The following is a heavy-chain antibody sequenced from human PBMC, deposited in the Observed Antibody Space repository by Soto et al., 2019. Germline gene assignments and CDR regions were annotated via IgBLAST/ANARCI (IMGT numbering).Heavy chain of an antibody. CDR1: GFTFSSYS. Sequence: PGGSLRLSCAASGFTFSSYSMNWVRQAPGKGLEWVSSISSSSSYIYYADSVKGRFTISRDNAKNSLYLQMNSLRAEDTAVYYCARGQLRDRAFGVVYYGMDVWGQGTTVTVSS. J-gene: IGHJ6*02. CDR3: ARGQLRDRAFGVVYYGMDV. CDR2: ISSSSSYI. V-gene: IGHV3-21*01. D-gene: IGHD3-3*01.